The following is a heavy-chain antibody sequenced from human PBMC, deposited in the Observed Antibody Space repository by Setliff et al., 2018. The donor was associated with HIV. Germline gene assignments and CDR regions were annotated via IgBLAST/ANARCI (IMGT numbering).Heavy chain of an antibody. V-gene: IGHV4-59*11. CDR2: LYFGGST. CDR1: GDSMSSHY. CDR3: ARPVSKYFYGMDV. J-gene: IGHJ6*02. Sequence: SETLSLTCTVSGDSMSSHYWSWIRQPPGKGLEWIGTLYFGGSTSYNSSLKSRVTISGDTSQNQVSLKLSSVTPADTAVYYCARPVSKYFYGMDVWGLGTTVTVSS.